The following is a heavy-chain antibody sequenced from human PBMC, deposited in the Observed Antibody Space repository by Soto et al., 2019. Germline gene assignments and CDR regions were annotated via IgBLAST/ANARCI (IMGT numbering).Heavy chain of an antibody. Sequence: QLHLVQSGAVVKKPGASVTVSCSASGYPVTAYYMNWVRQAPGRGLEWMGGINPATGAAKYTQTFQGRVTMTRDTSTSTVFMERSGRTSEDTAVFYCARGGGVGVAGSAAFDMWGQGTLVTVSS. CDR2: INPATGAA. CDR1: GYPVTAYY. V-gene: IGHV1-2*02. J-gene: IGHJ3*02. CDR3: ARGGGVGVAGSAAFDM. D-gene: IGHD3-3*01.